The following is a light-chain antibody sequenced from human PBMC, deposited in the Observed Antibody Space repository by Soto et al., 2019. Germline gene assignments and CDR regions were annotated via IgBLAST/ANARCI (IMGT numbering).Light chain of an antibody. CDR3: QERTGWPPWT. Sequence: EIVLTQSPATLSLSPGGRATLSCRASQSVSLSLAWYQQNPGQAPRLLIYDASTRASGFPARFSGSGSGTDFTLPISSLEPEDFAVYYCQERTGWPPWTFGQGTKVDIK. V-gene: IGKV3-11*01. CDR2: DAS. J-gene: IGKJ1*01. CDR1: QSVSLS.